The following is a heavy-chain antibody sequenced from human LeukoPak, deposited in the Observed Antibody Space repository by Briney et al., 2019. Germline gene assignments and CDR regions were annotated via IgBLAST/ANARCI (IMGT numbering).Heavy chain of an antibody. V-gene: IGHV4-31*03. CDR3: ARDTYSGYDLDY. D-gene: IGHD5-12*01. CDR2: IYYSGST. Sequence: SETLSLTCTVSGGSISSGGYYWSWIRQHPGKGLEWIGYIYYSGSTYYNPSLKSRVTISVDTSKNQFSLKLSSVTAADTAAYYCARDTYSGYDLDYWGQGTLVTVSS. CDR1: GGSISSGGYY. J-gene: IGHJ4*02.